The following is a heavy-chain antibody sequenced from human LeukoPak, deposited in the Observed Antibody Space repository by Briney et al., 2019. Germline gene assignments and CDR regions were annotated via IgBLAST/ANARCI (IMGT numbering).Heavy chain of an antibody. J-gene: IGHJ4*02. CDR2: INHRGST. D-gene: IGHD2-21*02. CDR1: GGSFSGYY. Sequence: PSETLSLTCAVYGGSFSGYYWSWIRQPPGKGLEWIGEINHRGSTNYNPSLKSRVTISVDTSKNQFSLKLSSVTAADTAVYYCARGSLYCGGDCYGPDYWGQGTLVTVSS. V-gene: IGHV4-34*01. CDR3: ARGSLYCGGDCYGPDY.